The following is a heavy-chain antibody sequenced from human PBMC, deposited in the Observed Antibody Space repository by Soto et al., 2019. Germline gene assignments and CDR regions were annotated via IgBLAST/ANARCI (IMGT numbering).Heavy chain of an antibody. J-gene: IGHJ6*02. CDR3: ARTYCSSASCYGLYYFGMDV. D-gene: IGHD2-2*01. V-gene: IGHV4-61*01. Sequence: LSLTCTVSSGSVSSHSYYWSWIRQPPGKGLEWIGYIYYSGSTYYNPSLKSQVTISVDTSKNQFSLKLRSVTAADTAVYYCARTYCSSASCYGLYYFGMDVWGQGTTVTVSS. CDR2: IYYSGST. CDR1: SGSVSSHSYY.